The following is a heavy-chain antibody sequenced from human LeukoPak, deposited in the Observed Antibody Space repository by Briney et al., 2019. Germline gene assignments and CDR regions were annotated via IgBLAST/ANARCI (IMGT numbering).Heavy chain of an antibody. CDR1: GVSFNSFY. CDR2: IDTQSQTV. J-gene: IGHJ4*02. V-gene: IGHV3-48*02. D-gene: IGHD6-19*01. CDR3: AGGGDSGWAIDN. Sequence: GGSLRLSCTVSGVSFNSFYMNWVRQAPGKGLEWISYIDTQSQTVYYADSMRGRFTISRDNAKNSLYLQINSLRDEDTALYYCAGGGDSGWAIDNWGQGTLVIVSS.